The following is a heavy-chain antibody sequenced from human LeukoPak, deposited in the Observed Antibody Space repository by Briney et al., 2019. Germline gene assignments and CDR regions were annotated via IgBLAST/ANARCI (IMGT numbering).Heavy chain of an antibody. CDR3: VRSRWLQLGYFDC. CDR1: GLTFSDYY. J-gene: IGHJ4*02. D-gene: IGHD5-24*01. V-gene: IGHV3-11*04. CDR2: ISGSGSTI. Sequence: GGSLRLSCAASGLTFSDYYMSWIRQAPGKGLEWVSYISGSGSTIYYADSVKGRFTISRDNANNSLYLQMNSLRAEDTAVYYCVRSRWLQLGYFDCWGQGILVTVSS.